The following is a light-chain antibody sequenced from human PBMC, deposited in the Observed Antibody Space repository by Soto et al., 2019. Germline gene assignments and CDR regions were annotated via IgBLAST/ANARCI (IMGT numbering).Light chain of an antibody. CDR2: DAS. Sequence: DIQLTQSPSSLSASIGDSVTITCQASQDISTSWNWYHRRPGKAPKLLITDASTLQTGVPPRFRGSGAGKDFSFTISRLQPEDFGEYYCQQYENAPTFGQGTKVKIK. CDR1: QDISTS. CDR3: QQYENAPT. J-gene: IGKJ2*01. V-gene: IGKV1-33*01.